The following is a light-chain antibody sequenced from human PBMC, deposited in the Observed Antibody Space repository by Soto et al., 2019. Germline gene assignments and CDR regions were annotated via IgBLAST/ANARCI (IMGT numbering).Light chain of an antibody. CDR1: QNIKSR. CDR3: QEYDVHCT. V-gene: IGKV1-5*03. Sequence: DIQMTQSPSTLSASVGDRVSITCRTSQNIKSRLAWYQQKPGKAPKLLIYMASSLQSGVPSRFSGSGSGTEFTLTINSLQPDDFATYVCQEYDVHCTFGHGTKLEMK. J-gene: IGKJ2*02. CDR2: MAS.